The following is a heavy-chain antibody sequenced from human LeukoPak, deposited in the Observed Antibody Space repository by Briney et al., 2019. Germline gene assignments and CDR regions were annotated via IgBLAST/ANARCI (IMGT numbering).Heavy chain of an antibody. CDR3: ASAHYCSSTSCQPQAIDY. CDR2: INPNDGDT. V-gene: IGHV1-2*02. J-gene: IGHJ4*02. Sequence: ASVKVSCKASGYTFTDYYMHWVRQAPGQGFEWMGWINPNDGDTNYAQKFQGRVTMTRDTSISTAHMEVSRLRSDDTAVYYCASAHYCSSTSCQPQAIDYWGQGTLVTVSS. CDR1: GYTFTDYY. D-gene: IGHD2-2*01.